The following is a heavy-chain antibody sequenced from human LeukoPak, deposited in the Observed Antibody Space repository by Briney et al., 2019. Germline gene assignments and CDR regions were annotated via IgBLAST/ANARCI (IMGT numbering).Heavy chain of an antibody. Sequence: GGSLRLSCAASGFTVSSYYMYWVRQAPGKGLEWVSFIYSGGSTYYADSVKGRFTISRDNSKNTLYLQMNSLRAEDSAVYYCARGSGWDFDYWGQGTLVTVSS. D-gene: IGHD6-19*01. CDR2: IYSGGST. CDR3: ARGSGWDFDY. J-gene: IGHJ4*02. CDR1: GFTVSSYY. V-gene: IGHV3-66*01.